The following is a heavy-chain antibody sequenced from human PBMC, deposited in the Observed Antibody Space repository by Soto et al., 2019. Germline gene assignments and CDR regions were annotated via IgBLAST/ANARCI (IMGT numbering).Heavy chain of an antibody. Sequence: GGSMRLSCAAAGFTFNDYGRHWVRQAPGKGLEWVAVISNDGSNKNYADSVKGRFTISRDNSKKMLYLQMNSLRAEDTAVYYCAKAAGSYLSYFDYWGQGTLVTVSS. CDR3: AKAAGSYLSYFDY. J-gene: IGHJ4*02. V-gene: IGHV3-30*18. CDR1: GFTFNDYG. CDR2: ISNDGSNK. D-gene: IGHD1-26*01.